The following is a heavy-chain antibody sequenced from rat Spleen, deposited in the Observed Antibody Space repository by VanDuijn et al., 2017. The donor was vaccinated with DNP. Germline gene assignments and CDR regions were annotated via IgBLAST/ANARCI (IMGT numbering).Heavy chain of an antibody. CDR3: ARERLGVNY. Sequence: EVQLQESGPGLVKPSQSLSLTCSVTGYSITSSYRWNWIRKFPGNKLEWMGYINSAGSTNYNPSLKSRISITRDTSKNQFFLQVNSVTTEDTATYYCARERLGVNYWGQGVMVTVSS. CDR1: GYSITSSYR. V-gene: IGHV3-3*01. CDR2: INSAGST. D-gene: IGHD4-5*01. J-gene: IGHJ2*01.